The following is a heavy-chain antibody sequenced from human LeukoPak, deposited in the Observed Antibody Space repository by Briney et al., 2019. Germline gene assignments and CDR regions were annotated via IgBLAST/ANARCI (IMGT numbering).Heavy chain of an antibody. J-gene: IGHJ3*02. CDR2: IYGDGGT. D-gene: IGHD3-22*01. CDR1: GFTVSNKY. V-gene: IGHV3-53*01. Sequence: GGSLRLSCAASGFTVSNKYMTWVRQAPGKGLEWVSLIYGDGGTYYSDSVKGRCTISRDNSKNTMYLQINSLRVEATPMYYCARGLFLSGYLDAFDIWGQGTVVTVSS. CDR3: ARGLFLSGYLDAFDI.